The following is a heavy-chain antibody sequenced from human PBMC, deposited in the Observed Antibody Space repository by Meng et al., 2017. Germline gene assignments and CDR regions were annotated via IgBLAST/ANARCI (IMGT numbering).Heavy chain of an antibody. J-gene: IGHJ6*02. CDR1: GGSISSGGYY. CDR3: ARDGAVRGYYDSSDYSRHSSYGMDV. CDR2: IYYSGST. V-gene: IGHV4-31*03. D-gene: IGHD3-22*01. Sequence: SETLSLTCTVSGGSISSGGYYWSWIRQHPGRGLEWIGYIYYSGSTYYNPSLKSRVTISVDTSKNQFSLKLSSVTAADTAVYYCARDGAVRGYYDSSDYSRHSSYGMDVWGQGTTVTVSS.